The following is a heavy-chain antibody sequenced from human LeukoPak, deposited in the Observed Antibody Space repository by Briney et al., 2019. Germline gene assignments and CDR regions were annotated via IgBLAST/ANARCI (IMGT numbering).Heavy chain of an antibody. D-gene: IGHD3-9*01. CDR2: IYYSGST. Sequence: PSETLSLTCTVSGGSISSSSYYWGWIRQPPGKGLEWIGYIYYSGSTNYNPSLKSRVTISVDTSKNQFSLKLSSVTAADTAVYYCARTYTYYDILTGYYIGGWFDPWGQGTLVTVSS. CDR3: ARTYTYYDILTGYYIGGWFDP. V-gene: IGHV4-61*05. CDR1: GGSISSSSYY. J-gene: IGHJ5*02.